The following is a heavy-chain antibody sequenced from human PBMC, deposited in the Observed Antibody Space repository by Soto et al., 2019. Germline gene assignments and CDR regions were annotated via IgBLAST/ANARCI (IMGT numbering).Heavy chain of an antibody. CDR1: GGSIISSNW. CDR3: ARRDWSGSTSHFYFDY. V-gene: IGHV4-4*02. CDR2: IYHSGST. J-gene: IGHJ4*02. D-gene: IGHD3-9*01. Sequence: LTCAVSGGSIISSNWLNFLLQPPVKGLEWICEIYHSGSTYYKPSLKSRVAMSVDTSKNQFSLKLTSATAADTAVYYCARRDWSGSTSHFYFDYWGQGVLVTVS.